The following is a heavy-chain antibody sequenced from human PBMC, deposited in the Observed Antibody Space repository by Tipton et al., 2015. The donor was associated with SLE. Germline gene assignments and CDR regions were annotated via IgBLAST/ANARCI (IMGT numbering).Heavy chain of an antibody. CDR3: ATPSTTLGGSGWH. CDR2: IYYSGST. J-gene: IGHJ4*02. CDR1: GGSISSSSYY. D-gene: IGHD2-15*01. V-gene: IGHV4-39*07. Sequence: LRLSCTVSGGSISSSSYYWGWIRQPPGKGLEWIGSIYYSGSTYYNPSLKSRVTISVGTSKNQFSLKLSSVTAADTAVYYCATPSTTLGGSGWHWGQGTLVTVSS.